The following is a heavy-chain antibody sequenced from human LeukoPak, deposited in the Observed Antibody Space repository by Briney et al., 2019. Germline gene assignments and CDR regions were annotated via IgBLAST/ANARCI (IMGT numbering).Heavy chain of an antibody. CDR3: ARVEEVGGSPVGYYDSSGYYYFDY. D-gene: IGHD3-22*01. Sequence: SVTVSCKGSGGTLNTHIFTWVRQAPGQGLEWMGRITLIIDTTIYAQKFQGRLTITADKFTSTIYMELSSLRSDDTDVYYCARVEEVGGSPVGYYDSSGYYYFDYWGQGTLVTVSS. CDR2: ITLIIDTT. J-gene: IGHJ4*02. V-gene: IGHV1-69*08. CDR1: GGTLNTHI.